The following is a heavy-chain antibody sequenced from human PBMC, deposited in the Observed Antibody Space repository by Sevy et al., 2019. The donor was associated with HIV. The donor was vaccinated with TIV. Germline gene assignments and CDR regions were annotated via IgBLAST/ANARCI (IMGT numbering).Heavy chain of an antibody. Sequence: GGSLRLSCAASGFTFSSYSMNWVRQAPGKGLEWVSSISSSSSYIYYADSVKGRFTISRDNAKNSLYLQMNSLRAEDTAVYYCASDPNYYDSSCYYKQNYGMDVWGQGTTVTVSS. CDR3: ASDPNYYDSSCYYKQNYGMDV. D-gene: IGHD3-22*01. J-gene: IGHJ6*02. CDR1: GFTFSSYS. V-gene: IGHV3-21*01. CDR2: ISSSSSYI.